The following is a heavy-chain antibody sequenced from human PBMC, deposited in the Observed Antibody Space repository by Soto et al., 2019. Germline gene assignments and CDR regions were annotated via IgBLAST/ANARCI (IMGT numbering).Heavy chain of an antibody. CDR2: MNPNSGNT. D-gene: IGHD2-8*01. J-gene: IGHJ2*01. V-gene: IGHV1-8*01. CDR3: ARAHCTNGVCYPYFDL. CDR1: GYTFTSYD. Sequence: QVQLVQSGAEVKKPGASVKVSCKASGYTFTSYDINWVRQATGQGLEWMGWMNPNSGNTGYAQKFQGRVTMTRNTSISTAYMELSSLRSEDTAVYYCARAHCTNGVCYPYFDLWGRGTLFTVSS.